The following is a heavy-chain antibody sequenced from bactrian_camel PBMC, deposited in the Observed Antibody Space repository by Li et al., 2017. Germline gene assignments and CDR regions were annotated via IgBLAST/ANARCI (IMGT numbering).Heavy chain of an antibody. CDR2: INSGGGTT. D-gene: IGHD1*01. J-gene: IGHJ4*01. Sequence: QLVESGGGLVQPGGSLRLSCAASGFAISTYWMYWVRQAPGKGLEWVSTINSGGGTTYYADSVKGRFTISRDNAKNTVYLQMNSLKPEDTAVYYCVRSPLFFLSITDEPRDYWGQGTQVTVS. CDR1: GFAISTYW. V-gene: IGHV3S25*01. CDR3: VRSPLFFLSITDEPRDY.